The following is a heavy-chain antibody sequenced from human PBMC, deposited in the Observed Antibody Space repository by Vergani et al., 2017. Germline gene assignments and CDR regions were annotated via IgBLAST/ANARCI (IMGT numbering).Heavy chain of an antibody. Sequence: QLQLQESGPGLVKPSETLSLTCTVSGGSISSSSYYWGWIRQPPGKGLEWIGSIYYSGSTYYNPYLKSRVTISVDTSKNQFSLKLSSVTAADTAVYYCASALEPGTMIDAFDIWGQGTMVTVSS. CDR3: ASALEPGTMIDAFDI. D-gene: IGHD3-22*01. CDR2: IYYSGST. J-gene: IGHJ3*02. V-gene: IGHV4-39*01. CDR1: GGSISSSSYY.